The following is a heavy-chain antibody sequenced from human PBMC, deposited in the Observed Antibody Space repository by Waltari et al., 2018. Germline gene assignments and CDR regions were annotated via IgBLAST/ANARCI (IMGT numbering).Heavy chain of an antibody. CDR2: IHLADADV. CDR1: GDTFLHYW. Sequence: DVQLVQSGAEVKKPGESLKISCQVSGDTFLHYWIGWVRQMPGKGLEWMGIIHLADADVRDSPSFQGQVTISGDKSINTAYLQWNSLKPSDTAMYYCARRTFFVGGRFDPWGQGTLVSVSS. J-gene: IGHJ5*02. D-gene: IGHD3-16*01. CDR3: ARRTFFVGGRFDP. V-gene: IGHV5-51*01.